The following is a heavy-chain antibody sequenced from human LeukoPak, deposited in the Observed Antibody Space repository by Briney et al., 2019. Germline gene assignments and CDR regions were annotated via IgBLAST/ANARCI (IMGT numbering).Heavy chain of an antibody. CDR2: ISSSSSYI. D-gene: IGHD2-15*01. V-gene: IGHV3-21*01. CDR3: ARDGPPYCSGGSCYSDFGI. Sequence: PGGSLRLSCAASGFTFSSYSMNWVRQAPGKGLEWVSSISSSSSYIYYADSVKGRFTISRDNAKNSLYLQMNSLRAEDTAVNYCARDGPPYCSGGSCYSDFGIWGQGTMVTVSS. CDR1: GFTFSSYS. J-gene: IGHJ3*02.